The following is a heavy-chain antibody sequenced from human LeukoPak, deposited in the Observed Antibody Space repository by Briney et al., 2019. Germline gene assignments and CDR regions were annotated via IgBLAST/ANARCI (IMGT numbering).Heavy chain of an antibody. CDR2: MNPNSGNT. D-gene: IGHD3-10*01. CDR3: ARGSPQLLWFGEITMDV. CDR1: GYTFTSYD. Sequence: GASVKASCKASGYTFTSYDTNWVRQATGQGLEWMGWMNPNSGNTGYAQKFQGRVTMTRNTSISTAYMELSSLRSEDTAVYYCARGSPQLLWFGEITMDVWGKGTTVTVSS. J-gene: IGHJ6*04. V-gene: IGHV1-8*01.